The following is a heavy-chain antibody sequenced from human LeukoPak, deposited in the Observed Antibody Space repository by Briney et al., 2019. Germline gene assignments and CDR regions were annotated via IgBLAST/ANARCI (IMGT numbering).Heavy chain of an antibody. J-gene: IGHJ5*02. Sequence: GGSLRLSCAASGFTFSSYAMSWVRQAPGKGLEWVSAISGSGGSTYYADSVKGRFTISRDNSKNTLNLQMNSLRAEDTAVYYCAKEGDYYDSSGYYPLYNWFDPWGQGTLVTVSS. D-gene: IGHD3-22*01. CDR1: GFTFSSYA. CDR3: AKEGDYYDSSGYYPLYNWFDP. V-gene: IGHV3-23*01. CDR2: ISGSGGST.